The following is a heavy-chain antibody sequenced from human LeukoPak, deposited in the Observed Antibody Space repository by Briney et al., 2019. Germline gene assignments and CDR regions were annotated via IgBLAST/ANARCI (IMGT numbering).Heavy chain of an antibody. CDR1: GFSLSTSAVG. CDR3: AHGSGWLFDY. D-gene: IGHD6-19*01. Sequence: SGPTLVNPTQTPTLTCTFSGFSLSTSAVGVGWFRQPPGKALDWLALLYWNDDNHYSPSLKSRLTVTKDTSKNQVVLTMTNVGPVDTATYFCAHGSGWLFDYWSQGTLVTVSS. V-gene: IGHV2-5*01. J-gene: IGHJ4*02. CDR2: LYWNDDN.